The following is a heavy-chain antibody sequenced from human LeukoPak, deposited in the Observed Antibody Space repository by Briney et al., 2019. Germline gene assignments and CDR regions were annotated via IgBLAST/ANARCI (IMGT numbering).Heavy chain of an antibody. Sequence: SVRVSCKASGGTFSSYAISWVRQAPGQGLEWMGGIIPIFGTANYAQKFQGRVTITTDESTSTAYMELSSLRSEDTAVYSCARAENYYDSSGYYLPLGYWGQGTLVTVSS. CDR1: GGTFSSYA. D-gene: IGHD3-22*01. J-gene: IGHJ4*02. CDR2: IIPIFGTA. CDR3: ARAENYYDSSGYYLPLGY. V-gene: IGHV1-69*05.